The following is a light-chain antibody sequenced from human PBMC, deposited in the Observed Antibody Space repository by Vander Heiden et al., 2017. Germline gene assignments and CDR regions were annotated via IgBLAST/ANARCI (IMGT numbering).Light chain of an antibody. J-gene: IGKJ5*01. V-gene: IGKV1-39*01. Sequence: DIQMSQSPSSLPASVGDRVPIPCRASQSISSYLNWYQQKPGKAPKLLIYAASSLQSGVPSRFSGSGSGTDFTLTISSLQPEDFATYYCQHSYSTPLTFGQGTRLEIK. CDR3: QHSYSTPLT. CDR2: AAS. CDR1: QSISSY.